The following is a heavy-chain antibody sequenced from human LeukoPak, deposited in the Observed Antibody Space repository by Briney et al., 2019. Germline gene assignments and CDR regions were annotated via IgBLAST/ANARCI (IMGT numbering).Heavy chain of an antibody. CDR2: IRGSGGST. J-gene: IGHJ6*03. CDR1: GFTFSSYA. CDR3: AKDPATYSISRFNYYYMDV. V-gene: IGHV3-23*01. D-gene: IGHD6-13*01. Sequence: GGSLRLSCAASGFTFSSYAMSWVRQAPGKGLEWVSAIRGSGGSTYYADSVKGRFTISRDNSKNTLYLQMNSLRAEDTAVYYCAKDPATYSISRFNYYYMDVWGKGTTVTVSS.